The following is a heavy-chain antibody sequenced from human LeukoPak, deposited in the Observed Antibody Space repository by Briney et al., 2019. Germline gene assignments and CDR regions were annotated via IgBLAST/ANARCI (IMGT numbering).Heavy chain of an antibody. CDR3: AKKSGYDYDFDY. CDR2: ISGSGGST. V-gene: IGHV3-23*01. J-gene: IGHJ4*02. D-gene: IGHD5-12*01. Sequence: GGSLRLSCAASGFTFSNYEMNWVRQAPGKGLEWVSVISGSGGSTNYADSVKGRFTISRDNSKNTVYLQMNSLRAEDTAVYYCAKKSGYDYDFDYWGQGTLVTVSS. CDR1: GFTFSNYE.